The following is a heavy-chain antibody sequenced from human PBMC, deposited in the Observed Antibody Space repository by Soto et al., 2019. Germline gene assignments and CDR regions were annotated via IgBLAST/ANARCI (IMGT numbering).Heavy chain of an antibody. V-gene: IGHV1-2*04. J-gene: IGHJ5*02. Sequence: ASVKVSCKASGYTFTGYYMHWVRQAPGQGLEWMGWINPNSGGTNYAQKFQGWVTMTRDTSISTAYMELSRLRSDDTAAYYCARVGYCSSTSCYDWFDPWGQGTLVTVSS. CDR2: INPNSGGT. D-gene: IGHD2-2*01. CDR1: GYTFTGYY. CDR3: ARVGYCSSTSCYDWFDP.